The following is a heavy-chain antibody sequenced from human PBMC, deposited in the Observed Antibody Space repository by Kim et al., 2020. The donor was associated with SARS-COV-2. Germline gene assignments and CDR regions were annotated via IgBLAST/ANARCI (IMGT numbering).Heavy chain of an antibody. V-gene: IGHV7-4-1*02. CDR2: INTNTGNP. D-gene: IGHD3-3*01. CDR1: GYTFTSYA. J-gene: IGHJ4*02. Sequence: ASVKVSCKASGYTFTSYAMNWVRQAPGQGLEWMGWINTNTGNPTYAQGFTGRFVFSLDTSVSTAYLQISSLKAEDTAVYYCARAPYYDFWSGYFPIHGYFDYWGQGTLVTVSS. CDR3: ARAPYYDFWSGYFPIHGYFDY.